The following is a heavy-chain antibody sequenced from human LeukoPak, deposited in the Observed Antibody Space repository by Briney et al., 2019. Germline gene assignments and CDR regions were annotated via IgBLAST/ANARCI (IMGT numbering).Heavy chain of an antibody. CDR2: IYYSGTT. CDR1: GGTISSSSYY. CDR3: ARHVRFLEWLSSYYFDY. J-gene: IGHJ4*02. V-gene: IGHV4-39*01. Sequence: PSETLSLTCTVSGGTISSSSYYCGWIRQPPGKGLEWFGRIYYSGTTYYNPSLKSRVTISVDTSKTQFSLRLTSVTAADTAVYYCARHVRFLEWLSSYYFDYWGQGTLVTVSS. D-gene: IGHD3-3*01.